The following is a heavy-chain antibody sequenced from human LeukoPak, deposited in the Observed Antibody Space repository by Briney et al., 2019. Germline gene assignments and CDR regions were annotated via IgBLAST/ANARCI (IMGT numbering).Heavy chain of an antibody. V-gene: IGHV3-21*01. CDR1: GFTFNTFN. D-gene: IGHD3-9*01. CDR2: IPSGGDYI. Sequence: GGSPRLSCAASGFTFNTFNMNWVRQAPGKGLEWVSSIPSGGDYISYADSVKGRFTTSRDNAKNSLSLQLNSLRVEDTAVYYCARGHYDVLAASYKWTPDYWGQGTLVTVSS. CDR3: ARGHYDVLAASYKWTPDY. J-gene: IGHJ4*02.